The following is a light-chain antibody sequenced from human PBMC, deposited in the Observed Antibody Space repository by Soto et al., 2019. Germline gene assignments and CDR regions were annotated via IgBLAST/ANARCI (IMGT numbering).Light chain of an antibody. J-gene: IGKJ1*01. CDR1: QSISYW. Sequence: DIQMTQSPSTLSASVGDRVTITCRASQSISYWLAWYQQKPGKAPKLLIYDASNLESGVPSRFSGSGSGTEFTHTISRLQPDYFATYYCQQYDVYWTFGQGTTVEIK. CDR2: DAS. V-gene: IGKV1-5*01. CDR3: QQYDVYWT.